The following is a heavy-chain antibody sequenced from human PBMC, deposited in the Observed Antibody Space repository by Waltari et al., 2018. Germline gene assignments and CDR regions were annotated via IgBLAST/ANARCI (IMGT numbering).Heavy chain of an antibody. J-gene: IGHJ4*02. CDR2: IHPNSGAT. CDR3: ARAWFNSGFDY. V-gene: IGHV1-2*02. CDR1: GYTFTANY. Sequence: QVQLVQSGAEVKRPGASVKVSCKASGYTFTANYVHWVRQAPGQGLEWMGWIHPNSGATDYAQQFQGRVTMTLDTSINTLYMELSRLGSDDTAVYYCARAWFNSGFDYWGQGSLVTVSS. D-gene: IGHD3-10*01.